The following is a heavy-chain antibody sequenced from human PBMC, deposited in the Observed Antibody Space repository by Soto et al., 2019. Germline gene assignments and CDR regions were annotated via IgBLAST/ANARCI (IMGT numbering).Heavy chain of an antibody. CDR1: GGSISSYY. V-gene: IGHV4-59*08. CDR2: IYYSGST. J-gene: IGHJ5*02. D-gene: IGHD2-2*01. Sequence: PSETLSLTCTVSGGSISSYYWSWIRQPPGKGLEWIGYIYYSGSTRYNPSLKSRVTISVDTSKNQFSLKLSSVTAADTAVYYCARCGRVVPAAQSAPWGQGTLVTVSP. CDR3: ARCGRVVPAAQSAP.